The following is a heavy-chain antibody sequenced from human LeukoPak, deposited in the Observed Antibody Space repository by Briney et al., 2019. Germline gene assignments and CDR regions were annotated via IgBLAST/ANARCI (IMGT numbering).Heavy chain of an antibody. CDR3: ARARRAVGPQGWFDP. J-gene: IGHJ5*02. CDR2: INAGNGNT. D-gene: IGHD1-26*01. CDR1: GYTFTSYA. Sequence: GASVKVSCTASGYTFTSYAMHWVRQAPGQRLEWMGWINAGNGNTKYSQKFQGRVTITRDTSASTAYMELSSLRSEDTAVYYCARARRAVGPQGWFDPWGQGTLVTVSS. V-gene: IGHV1-3*01.